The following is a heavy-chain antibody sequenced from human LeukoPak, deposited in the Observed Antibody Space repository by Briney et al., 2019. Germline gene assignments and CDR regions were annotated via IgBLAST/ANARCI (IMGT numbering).Heavy chain of an antibody. CDR3: ARTFDS. Sequence: GGSLRLSCAASGFTFSSHEMNWVRQAPGKGLEWVSYIGNSGSPIYYADSVKGRFTISRDNAKNSLFLQMSSLRAEDTAVYYCARTFDSWGQGTLVTVSS. J-gene: IGHJ4*02. CDR2: IGNSGSPI. V-gene: IGHV3-48*03. CDR1: GFTFSSHE.